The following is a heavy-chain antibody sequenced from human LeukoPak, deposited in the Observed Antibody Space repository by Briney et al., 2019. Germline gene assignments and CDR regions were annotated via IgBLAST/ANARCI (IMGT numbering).Heavy chain of an antibody. V-gene: IGHV4-59*01. J-gene: IGHJ2*01. CDR2: IYYSGST. CDR3: ARHIEIEMAAWYFDL. Sequence: ASETLSLTCAVYGGSFSGYYWSWIRQPPGKGLEWMGYIYYSGSTNYNPSLKSRVTISVDTSKNQFSLKLSSVTPADTAVYYCARHIEIEMAAWYFDLWGRGPLVPVPS. D-gene: IGHD5-24*01. CDR1: GGSFSGYY.